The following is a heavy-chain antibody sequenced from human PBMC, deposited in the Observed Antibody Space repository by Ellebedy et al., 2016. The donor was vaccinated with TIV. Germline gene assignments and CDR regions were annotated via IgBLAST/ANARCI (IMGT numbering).Heavy chain of an antibody. J-gene: IGHJ4*02. CDR2: INPNSGGT. D-gene: IGHD3-10*01. Sequence: ASVKVSCKASGYTFTGYYMHWVRQAPGQGLEWMGWINPNSGGTNYAQKFQGRVTMTRDTSTSTVYMELSSLRSEDTAVYYCARDHSRGYGSAFDYWGQGTLVTVSS. CDR3: ARDHSRGYGSAFDY. CDR1: GYTFTGYY. V-gene: IGHV1-2*02.